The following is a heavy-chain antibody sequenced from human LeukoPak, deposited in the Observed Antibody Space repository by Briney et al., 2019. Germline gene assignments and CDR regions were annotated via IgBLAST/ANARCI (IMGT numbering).Heavy chain of an antibody. CDR1: GFTFNNYY. Sequence: PGGSLRLSCAVSGFTFNNYYMSWVRQAPGKGLEWVANIRQDGDEKFYVDSVKGRFTISRDNAKNSLYLEMNSLRAEDTAVYYCARVGGAWYSGYWGQGTLVTVSS. CDR2: IRQDGDEK. V-gene: IGHV3-7*03. D-gene: IGHD2-15*01. J-gene: IGHJ4*02. CDR3: ARVGGAWYSGY.